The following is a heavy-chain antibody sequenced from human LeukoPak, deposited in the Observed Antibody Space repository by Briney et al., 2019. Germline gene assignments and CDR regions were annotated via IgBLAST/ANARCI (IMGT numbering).Heavy chain of an antibody. Sequence: SGTLSLTCTVSGDSISSYYWSWIRQTPRKGLEWIGYIYTRGNTNYNPSLKSRVTISVNTSKNQFFLKLTSVTAADTAVYYCATHSGSGYSDYWGQGTLVTVSS. D-gene: IGHD6-19*01. CDR1: GDSISSYY. J-gene: IGHJ4*02. CDR3: ATHSGSGYSDY. CDR2: IYTRGNT. V-gene: IGHV4-4*09.